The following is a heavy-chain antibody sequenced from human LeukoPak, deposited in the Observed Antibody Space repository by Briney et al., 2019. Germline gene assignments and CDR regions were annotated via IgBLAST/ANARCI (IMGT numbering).Heavy chain of an antibody. V-gene: IGHV3-7*01. Sequence: GGSPRLSCAASGFTFSSYWMSWVRQAPGKGLEWVANIKQDGSEKYYVDSVKGRFTISRDNAKNSLYLQMNSLRAEDTAVYYCASSGQTYSSSSRYCSGGSCLDYWGQGTLVTVSS. CDR2: IKQDGSEK. CDR1: GFTFSSYW. CDR3: ASSGQTYSSSSRYCSGGSCLDY. D-gene: IGHD2-15*01. J-gene: IGHJ4*02.